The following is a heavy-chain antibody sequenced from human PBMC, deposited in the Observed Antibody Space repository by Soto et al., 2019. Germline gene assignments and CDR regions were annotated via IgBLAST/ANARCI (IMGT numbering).Heavy chain of an antibody. J-gene: IGHJ4*02. CDR2: INPSGGST. V-gene: IGHV1-46*03. CDR1: GYTFTSYY. D-gene: IGHD3-3*01. CDR3: ARAITIFGAVILAEYYFDY. Sequence: QVQLVQSGAEVKKPGASVKVSCKASGYTFTSYYMHWVRQAPGQGLEWMGIINPSGGSTSYAQKFQGRVTMTRDTSTSTVYMELSSLRSEDTAVYYCARAITIFGAVILAEYYFDYWGQGTLVTVSS.